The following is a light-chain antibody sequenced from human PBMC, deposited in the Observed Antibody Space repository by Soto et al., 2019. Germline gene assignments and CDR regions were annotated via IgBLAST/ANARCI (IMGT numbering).Light chain of an antibody. CDR3: QQTYRTPPIT. CDR2: AAS. CDR1: QNIRSY. J-gene: IGKJ5*01. V-gene: IGKV1-39*01. Sequence: DIQMTQSPSSLPASVGDRVSITCRASQNIRSYLNWYQHKPGEAPKLLIYAASSLLTGVPSRFSGSGSGTDFTLTINTLQPEDFATYYCQQTYRTPPITFGQGTRLEIK.